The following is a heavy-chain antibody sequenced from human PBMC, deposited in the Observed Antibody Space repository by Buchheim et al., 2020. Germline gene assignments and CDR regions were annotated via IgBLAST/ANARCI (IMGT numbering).Heavy chain of an antibody. CDR3: ARYGDYVGNWFDP. V-gene: IGHV3-33*01. CDR1: GFTFSSYG. D-gene: IGHD4-17*01. Sequence: QVQLVDSGGGVVQPGRSLRLSCAASGFTFSSYGMHWVRQAPGKGLEWVAVIWYDGSNKYYADSVKGRFTISRDNSKNTLFLQMNGLRAEDTAVYYCARYGDYVGNWFDPWGQGTL. CDR2: IWYDGSNK. J-gene: IGHJ5*02.